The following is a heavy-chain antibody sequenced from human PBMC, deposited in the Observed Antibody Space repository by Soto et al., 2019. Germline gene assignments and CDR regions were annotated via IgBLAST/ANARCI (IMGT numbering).Heavy chain of an antibody. CDR1: GDAIYIGGYY. D-gene: IGHD2-2*01. J-gene: IGHJ5*02. CDR2: IYHNGKT. V-gene: IGHV4-31*03. CDR3: AGDGSSTANWIDP. Sequence: SETLSLTCTVSGDAIYIGGYYWTWIRQHPGKGLEWIGYIYHNGKTYYKPSLESRVTMSVDTSKNQFSLKLASVTAADTAVYYCAGDGSSTANWIDPWGQGTMVTVSS.